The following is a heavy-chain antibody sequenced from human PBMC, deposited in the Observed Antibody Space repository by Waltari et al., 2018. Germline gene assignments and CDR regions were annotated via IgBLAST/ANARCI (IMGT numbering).Heavy chain of an antibody. Sequence: QVQLVQSGAEVKKPGASVKVSCKTSGYTFANYDLSWVRKATGRGLEWMGWMNPHSGNTGLALSFRGRVTFTGDASRTTSYMEVPDLRSEDTAIYYCARAIRNELFSDSWGQGTLVTVSS. CDR3: ARAIRNELFSDS. V-gene: IGHV1-8*03. D-gene: IGHD1-1*01. CDR1: GYTFANYD. CDR2: MNPHSGNT. J-gene: IGHJ4*02.